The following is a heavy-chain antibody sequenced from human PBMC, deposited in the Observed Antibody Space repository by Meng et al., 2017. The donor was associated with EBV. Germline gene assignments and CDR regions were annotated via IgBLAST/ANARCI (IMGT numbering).Heavy chain of an antibody. CDR1: GGTFRSDA. CDR2: LIPMSDAP. CDR3: ASESGRGFTPDY. D-gene: IGHD3-10*01. V-gene: IGHV1-69*01. Sequence: QVQLVQSGAGVKKPGSSVKVSCKTSGGTFRSDAISWARQAPGQGLEWMGGLIPMSDAPHYAQKFQGRVTITADESTSTHYMDLSGLRSEDTAVYYCASESGRGFTPDYWGQGTLVTVSS. J-gene: IGHJ4*02.